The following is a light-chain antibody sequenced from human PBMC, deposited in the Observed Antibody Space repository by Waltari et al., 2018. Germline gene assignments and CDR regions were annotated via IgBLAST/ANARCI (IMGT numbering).Light chain of an antibody. J-gene: IGLJ3*02. Sequence: QSALAQPAPVSGSPGQSITISCTGSTRDVGSYNLVSWYQQHPGKAPKLIIYEVTKMASGISDRFSGSKSGNTASLTISGLQAGDEGDYYCCSYAGISTWVFGGGTKVTVL. CDR2: EVT. V-gene: IGLV2-23*02. CDR1: TRDVGSYNL. CDR3: CSYAGISTWV.